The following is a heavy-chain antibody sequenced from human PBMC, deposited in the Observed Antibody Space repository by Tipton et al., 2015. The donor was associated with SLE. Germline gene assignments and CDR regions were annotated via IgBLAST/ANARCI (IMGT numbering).Heavy chain of an antibody. D-gene: IGHD3-16*01. Sequence: LRLSCTVSGGSISSSSYYWGWIRQPPGKGLEWIGEINHSGSTNYNPSLKSRVTISVDTSKNQFSLKLSSVTAADTAVYYCARPSPGGYVDYWGQGTLVTVSP. CDR3: ARPSPGGYVDY. CDR1: GGSISSSSYY. CDR2: INHSGST. V-gene: IGHV4-39*07. J-gene: IGHJ4*02.